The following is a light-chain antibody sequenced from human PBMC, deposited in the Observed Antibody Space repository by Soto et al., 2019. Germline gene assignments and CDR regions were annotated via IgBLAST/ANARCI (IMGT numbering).Light chain of an antibody. CDR1: QSISSW. V-gene: IGKV1-5*03. CDR3: QQGYSNPWT. Sequence: DIQMTQSPSTLSASVGDRVTITCRASQSISSWLAWYQQKPGKAPKLLIYKASSLESGVPSRFSGSGSGTNFTLSLNSLQPEDFATYYCQQGYSNPWTFGQGTKVDIK. CDR2: KAS. J-gene: IGKJ1*01.